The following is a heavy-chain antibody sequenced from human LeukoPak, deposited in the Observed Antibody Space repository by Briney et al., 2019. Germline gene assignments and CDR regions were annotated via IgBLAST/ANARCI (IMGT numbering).Heavy chain of an antibody. D-gene: IGHD1-26*01. CDR2: IYSGGGT. CDR3: ARDPWELPTVWFDP. Sequence: SGGSLRLSCAASGFNFGDYSMSWVRQAPGKGLEWVSVIYSGGGTYYADSVKGRFTISRDNAKNSLYLQMNSLRAEDTAVYYCARDPWELPTVWFDPWGQGTLVTVSS. J-gene: IGHJ5*02. V-gene: IGHV3-66*01. CDR1: GFNFGDYS.